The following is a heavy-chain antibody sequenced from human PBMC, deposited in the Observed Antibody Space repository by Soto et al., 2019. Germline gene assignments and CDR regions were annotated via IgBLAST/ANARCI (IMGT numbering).Heavy chain of an antibody. J-gene: IGHJ5*02. V-gene: IGHV3-23*01. CDR1: GFTFSSYA. CDR2: ISGSGGST. Sequence: GGSLRLSCAASGFTFSSYAMSWVRQAPGKGLEWVSAISGSGGSTYYADSVKGRFTISRDNSKNTLYLQMNSLRAEDTAVYYCAKDCLNFSVTAPWFDPWGQGTLVTVSS. CDR3: AKDCLNFSVTAPWFDP. D-gene: IGHD1-7*01.